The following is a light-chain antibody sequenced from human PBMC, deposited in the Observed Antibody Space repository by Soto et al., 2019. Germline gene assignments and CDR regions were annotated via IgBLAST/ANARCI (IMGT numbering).Light chain of an antibody. CDR2: KAS. Sequence: DIQMTQSPSTLSASVGDRVTITCRASQSISSWLAWNHQKPGKAPKLLIYKASSLESGGPSRFSVSGSGTEFTLTISSLQPDDFATYYCQHYNSYAITFGQGKRLEIK. CDR1: QSISSW. CDR3: QHYNSYAIT. J-gene: IGKJ5*01. V-gene: IGKV1-5*03.